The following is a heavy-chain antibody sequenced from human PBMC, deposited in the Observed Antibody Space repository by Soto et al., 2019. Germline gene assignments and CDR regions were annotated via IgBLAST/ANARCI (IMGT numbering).Heavy chain of an antibody. J-gene: IGHJ6*02. D-gene: IGHD6-13*01. V-gene: IGHV4-34*01. CDR3: ARSAAAGAFGMDV. CDR2: INHSGST. Sequence: QVQLQQWGAGLLKSSETLSLTCAVYGGSFSGYYWSWIRQPPGKGLEWIGKINHSGSTNHNPSLKSPFTISIHTSMNPFSLKVNSVTAADTAVYYCARSAAAGAFGMDVWGPGTTVTVSS. CDR1: GGSFSGYY.